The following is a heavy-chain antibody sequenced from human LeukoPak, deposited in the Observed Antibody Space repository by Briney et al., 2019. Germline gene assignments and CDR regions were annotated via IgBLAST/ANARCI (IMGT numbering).Heavy chain of an antibody. CDR3: ARDFHLQLRKPDYYYYYMDV. D-gene: IGHD6-13*01. Sequence: SETLSLTCTVSGGSISSYYWSWIRQPPGKGLEWLGYIYYSGSTNYNPSLKSRVTISVDTSKNQFSLKLSSVTAADTAVYYCARDFHLQLRKPDYYYYYMDVWGKGTTVTVSS. CDR1: GGSISSYY. V-gene: IGHV4-59*01. CDR2: IYYSGST. J-gene: IGHJ6*03.